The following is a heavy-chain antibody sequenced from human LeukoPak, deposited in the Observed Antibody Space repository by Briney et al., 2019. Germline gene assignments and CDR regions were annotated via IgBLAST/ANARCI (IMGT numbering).Heavy chain of an antibody. CDR1: GWTFPKYV. D-gene: IGHD4-11*01. V-gene: IGHV1-18*01. CDR2: IYDYNCNK. Sequence: VHVSFLASGWTFPKYVISWVGQARGQGLEWMGFIYDYNCNKNIPRKLQGSVTITTEPSTSTAYMELRSLRSDDTAVYYCARAVYTVTIDYWGQGTLVTVSS. J-gene: IGHJ4*02. CDR3: ARAVYTVTIDY.